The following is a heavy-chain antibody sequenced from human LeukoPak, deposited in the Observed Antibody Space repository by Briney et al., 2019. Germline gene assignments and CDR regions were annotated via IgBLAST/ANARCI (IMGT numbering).Heavy chain of an antibody. J-gene: IGHJ4*02. D-gene: IGHD2-2*01. CDR2: IYYSGST. Sequence: SETLSLTCTVSGGSISSYYWSWIRQPPGKGLEWIGYIYYSGSTNYNPSLKSRVTISVDTSKNQFSLRLSSVTAADTAVYYCARYYCTSTTCYYFDYWGQGTLVTVSS. CDR1: GGSISSYY. V-gene: IGHV4-59*01. CDR3: ARYYCTSTTCYYFDY.